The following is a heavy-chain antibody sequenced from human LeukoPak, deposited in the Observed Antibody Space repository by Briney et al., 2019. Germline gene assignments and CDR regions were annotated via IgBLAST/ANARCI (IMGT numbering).Heavy chain of an antibody. Sequence: GGSLRLSCAASGFTFSSYAMSWVRQAPGKGLEWVSAISAGGGSTYYADSVKGRFTISRDNSKNTLYLQMNSLRAEDTAVYYCARVGYAGSYYDTDYWGQGTLVTVSS. CDR2: ISAGGGST. CDR3: ARVGYAGSYYDTDY. D-gene: IGHD3-10*01. V-gene: IGHV3-23*01. CDR1: GFTFSSYA. J-gene: IGHJ4*02.